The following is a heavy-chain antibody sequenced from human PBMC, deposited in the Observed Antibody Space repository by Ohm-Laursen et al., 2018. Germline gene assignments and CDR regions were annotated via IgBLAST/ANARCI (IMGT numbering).Heavy chain of an antibody. D-gene: IGHD5-18*01. CDR2: ISWNSGSI. J-gene: IGHJ2*01. V-gene: IGHV3-9*01. Sequence: SSLRLSCAASGFTFDDYAMHWVRQAPGKGLEWVSGISWNSGSIGYADSVKGRFTISRDNAKNSLYLQMNSLRAEDTALYYCAKDYSAAMVFWYFDLWGRGTLVTVSS. CDR3: AKDYSAAMVFWYFDL. CDR1: GFTFDDYA.